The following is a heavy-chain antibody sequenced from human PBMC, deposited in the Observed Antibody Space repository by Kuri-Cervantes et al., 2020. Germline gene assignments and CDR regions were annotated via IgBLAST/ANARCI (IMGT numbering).Heavy chain of an antibody. CDR1: GFTFSSYS. CDR3: ARDGGSGSHYKELLY. Sequence: GESLKISCAASGFTFSSYSMNWVRQAPGKGPEWIALISGAGETILYADSVKGRFTISRDNSRNTLYLQMNSLRAEDTAVYSCARDGGSGSHYKELLYWGQGTLVTVSS. D-gene: IGHD3-10*01. J-gene: IGHJ4*02. V-gene: IGHV3-21*04. CDR2: ISGAGETI.